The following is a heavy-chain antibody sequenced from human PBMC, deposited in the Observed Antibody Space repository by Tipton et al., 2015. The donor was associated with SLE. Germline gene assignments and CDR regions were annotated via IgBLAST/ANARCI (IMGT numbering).Heavy chain of an antibody. J-gene: IGHJ3*02. V-gene: IGHV3-9*01. CDR3: AKGSAADAFDI. Sequence: LSLTCAASGFTFDDYAMHWVRQAPGKGLEWVSGISWNSGSIGYADSVKGRFTISRDNAKNSLYLQMNSLRAEDTALYYCAKGSAADAFDIWGQGTMVTVSS. CDR1: GFTFDDYA. D-gene: IGHD6-13*01. CDR2: ISWNSGSI.